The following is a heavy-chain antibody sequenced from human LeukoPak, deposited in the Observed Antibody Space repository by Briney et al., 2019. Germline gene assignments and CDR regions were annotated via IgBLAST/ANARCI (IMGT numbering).Heavy chain of an antibody. D-gene: IGHD3-3*01. CDR2: ISGSGGST. V-gene: IGHV3-23*01. CDR3: AKGAGVGYYYYMDV. J-gene: IGHJ6*03. Sequence: GGSLRLSCAASGFTFSSYAMSWVRQAPGEGLEWVSAISGSGGSTYYADSVKGRFTISRDNSKNTLYLQMNSLRAEDTAVYYCAKGAGVGYYYYMDVWGKGTTVTVSS. CDR1: GFTFSSYA.